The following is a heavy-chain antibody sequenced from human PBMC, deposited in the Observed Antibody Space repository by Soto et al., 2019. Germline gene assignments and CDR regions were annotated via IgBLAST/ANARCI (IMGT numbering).Heavy chain of an antibody. CDR2: ISGSGGNT. J-gene: IGHJ5*02. CDR3: AKGPRSVLIRNWFDP. V-gene: IGHV3-23*01. D-gene: IGHD2-8*01. CDR1: GFTFSSYA. Sequence: GGSLRLSCAASGFTFSSYAMSWVRQAPGKGLEWVSGISGSGGNTYYADSEKGRFTISRDNSKNILYLQMNSLRAEDTAVYYYAKGPRSVLIRNWFDPWGQGTLVTVSS.